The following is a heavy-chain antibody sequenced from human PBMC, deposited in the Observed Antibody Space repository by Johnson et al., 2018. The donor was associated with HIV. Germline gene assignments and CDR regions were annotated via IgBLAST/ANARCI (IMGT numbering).Heavy chain of an antibody. Sequence: QEKLVESGGGLVKPGGSLRLSCAASGFTFSDYYMSWIRQAPGKGLEWVSCISSSGTTIYYADSMKGRFTISRDNAKNSLYLQMNSLRAEDTAVYYCAREVDYAVNTQHLDAFDIWGQGTMGTVSS. J-gene: IGHJ3*02. CDR3: AREVDYAVNTQHLDAFDI. D-gene: IGHD4-17*01. CDR1: GFTFSDYY. CDR2: ISSSGTTI. V-gene: IGHV3-11*04.